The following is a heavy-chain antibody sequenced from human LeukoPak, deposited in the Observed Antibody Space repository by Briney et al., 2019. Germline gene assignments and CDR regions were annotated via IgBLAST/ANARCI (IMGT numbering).Heavy chain of an antibody. CDR1: GGSISSSNW. CDR2: IYHSGST. V-gene: IGHV4-4*02. D-gene: IGHD3-9*01. J-gene: IGHJ6*02. CDR3: ARGPHITIFSNDYYSYGMDV. Sequence: SETLSLTCAVSGGSISSSNWWSWVRQPPGKGLEWIGEIYHSGSTNYNPSLKSRVTISIDTSKNQFSLKLSSVTAADTAVYYCARGPHITIFSNDYYSYGMDVWGQGTTVTVSS.